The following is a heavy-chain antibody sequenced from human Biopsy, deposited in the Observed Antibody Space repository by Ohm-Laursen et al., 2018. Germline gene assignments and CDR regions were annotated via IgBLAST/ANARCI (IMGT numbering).Heavy chain of an antibody. J-gene: IGHJ4*02. Sequence: SSVKVSCKVSGGTFSSFGISWVRQTPGQGLEWMGEINSMFGTTNYAQTFQGRVTITADESTSTAYMEVSSLRSEDTAVYYCAKRGVERGRPLAYWGQGTLVAVSS. CDR3: AKRGVERGRPLAY. CDR1: GGTFSSFG. V-gene: IGHV1-69*01. D-gene: IGHD1-1*01. CDR2: INSMFGTT.